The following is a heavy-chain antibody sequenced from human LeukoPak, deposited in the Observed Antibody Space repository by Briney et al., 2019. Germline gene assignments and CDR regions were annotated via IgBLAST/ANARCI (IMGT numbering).Heavy chain of an antibody. CDR2: ICYSGST. CDR3: ARQDTRGDFDY. D-gene: IGHD2-2*01. V-gene: IGHV4-39*01. Sequence: SETLSLTCTVSGGSISSRSYYWGWIRQPPGKGLEWIGSICYSGSTYYNPSLKSRVTISVDTSKNQFSLKLSSVTAADTAVYYCARQDTRGDFDYWGQGTLVTVSS. CDR1: GGSISSRSYY. J-gene: IGHJ4*02.